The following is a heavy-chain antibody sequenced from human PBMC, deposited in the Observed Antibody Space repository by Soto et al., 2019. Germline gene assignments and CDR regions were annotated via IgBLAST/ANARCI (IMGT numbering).Heavy chain of an antibody. CDR1: GFTFSSYG. D-gene: IGHD1-1*01. CDR2: ISYDGSNK. Sequence: GGSLRLSCAASGFTFSSYGMHWVRQAPGKGLEWVAVISYDGSNKYYADSVKGRFTISRDNSKNTLYLQMNSLRAEDTAVYYCAKDLKDWNYDYYYGMDVWGQGTTVTVSS. V-gene: IGHV3-30*18. CDR3: AKDLKDWNYDYYYGMDV. J-gene: IGHJ6*02.